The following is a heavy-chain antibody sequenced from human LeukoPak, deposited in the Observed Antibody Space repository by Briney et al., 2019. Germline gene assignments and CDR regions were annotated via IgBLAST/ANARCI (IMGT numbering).Heavy chain of an antibody. D-gene: IGHD3-3*01. CDR3: AREAAGGFWSGYYLDY. Sequence: SETLSLTCTVSGGSVSSGSYYWSWIRQPPGKGLEWIGYIYYSGSTNYNPSLKSRVTISVDTSKNQFSLKLSSVTAADTAVYYCAREAAGGFWSGYYLDYWGQGTLVTVSS. CDR2: IYYSGST. V-gene: IGHV4-61*01. CDR1: GGSVSSGSYY. J-gene: IGHJ4*02.